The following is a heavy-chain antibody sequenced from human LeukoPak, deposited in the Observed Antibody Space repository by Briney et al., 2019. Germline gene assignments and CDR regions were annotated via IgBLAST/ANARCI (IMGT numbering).Heavy chain of an antibody. CDR1: GGTFSSYA. Sequence: VKVSCKASGGTFSSYAISWVRQAPGQGLEWMGRIIPIFGTANYAQKFQGRITITTDESTSTAYMELSSLRSEDTAVYYCARDPSWYFDYWGQGTLVTVSS. J-gene: IGHJ4*02. CDR3: ARDPSWYFDY. V-gene: IGHV1-69*13. CDR2: IIPIFGTA.